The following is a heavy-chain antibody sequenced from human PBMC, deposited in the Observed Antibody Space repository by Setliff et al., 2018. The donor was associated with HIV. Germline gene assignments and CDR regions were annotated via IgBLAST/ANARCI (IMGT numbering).Heavy chain of an antibody. V-gene: IGHV4-39*01. CDR3: AKPYYDISGYYFYYFDY. CDR1: GFTFSTYRMN. Sequence: GSLRLSCAASGFTFSTYRMNWVRQPPGKGLEWIGTIYYTGTTYYNPSLQSRVTLSVDTSKNQFSLKLSSVTAADTAFYYCAKPYYDISGYYFYYFDYWGQGTLVTVSS. CDR2: IYYTGTT. D-gene: IGHD3-22*01. J-gene: IGHJ4*02.